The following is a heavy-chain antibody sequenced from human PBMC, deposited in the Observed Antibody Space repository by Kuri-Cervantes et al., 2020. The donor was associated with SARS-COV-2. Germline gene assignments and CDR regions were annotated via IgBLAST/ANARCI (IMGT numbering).Heavy chain of an antibody. CDR1: GGAFTNDA. D-gene: IGHD3-9*01. J-gene: IGHJ4*02. CDR3: ARGTLRYFDWLLGDTDY. V-gene: IGHV1-18*04. CDR2: ISAYNGNT. Sequence: ASVKVSCKASGGAFTNDAFSWVRQAPGQGLEWMGWISAYNGNTNYAQRLQGRVTMTTDTSTSTAYMELRSLRSDDTAVYYCARGTLRYFDWLLGDTDYWGQGTLVAVSS.